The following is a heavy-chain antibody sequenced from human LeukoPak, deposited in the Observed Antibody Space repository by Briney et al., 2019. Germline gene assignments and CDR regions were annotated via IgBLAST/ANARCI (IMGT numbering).Heavy chain of an antibody. Sequence: GGSLRLSCAASGFTVSSNYMSWVRQAPGKGLEWVSVIYSGGSTYYADSVKGRFTISRDNSKNTLYLQMNSLRAEDTAVYYCARERGDYYGSYYMDVWGKGTTVTVSS. V-gene: IGHV3-66*02. CDR2: IYSGGST. CDR3: ARERGDYYGSYYMDV. CDR1: GFTVSSNY. J-gene: IGHJ6*03. D-gene: IGHD3-10*01.